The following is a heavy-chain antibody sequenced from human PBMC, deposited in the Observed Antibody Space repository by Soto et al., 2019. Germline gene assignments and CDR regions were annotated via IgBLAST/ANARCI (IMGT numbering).Heavy chain of an antibody. CDR1: GGSISSYY. CDR2: IYYSGST. Sequence: QVQLQESGPGLVKPSETLSLTCTVSGGSISSYYWSWIRQPPGKGLEWIGYIYYSGSTNYNPSLKSRVTMSVDTSKNRFSLKLRSVTAADTAVYFCARDKGAAAGAYYYYYMDVWGKGTTVTVSS. CDR3: ARDKGAAAGAYYYYYMDV. J-gene: IGHJ6*03. V-gene: IGHV4-59*01. D-gene: IGHD6-13*01.